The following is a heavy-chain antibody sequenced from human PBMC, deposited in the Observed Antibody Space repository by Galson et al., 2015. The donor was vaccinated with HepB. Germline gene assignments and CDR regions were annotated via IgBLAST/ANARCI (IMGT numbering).Heavy chain of an antibody. CDR2: IIGSGDRI. CDR3: AKPVYDPSGYYRHKDHFDN. J-gene: IGHJ4*02. D-gene: IGHD3-22*01. Sequence: SLRLSCAASGFTFSDYAMSWVRQAPGKGLEWVSSIIGSGDRIYYEDSVRGRFTISRDNSKNTLDLQMDSLRVEDSAIYYCAKPVYDPSGYYRHKDHFDNWGQGTLVTVSS. CDR1: GFTFSDYA. V-gene: IGHV3-23*01.